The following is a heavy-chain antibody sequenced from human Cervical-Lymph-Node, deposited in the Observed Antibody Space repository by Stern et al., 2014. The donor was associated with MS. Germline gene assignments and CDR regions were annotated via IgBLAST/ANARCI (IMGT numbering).Heavy chain of an antibody. CDR1: KFTFRIHG. D-gene: IGHD6-13*01. Sequence: VQLVESGGGVVQPGRSLRLSCAASKFTFRIHGMNWVRQPPGKGLEWVAVIWYDENSKYYTDSVKGRFTISRDNSKNTVYLQMNRLRAEDTAVYYCARDMGSSWLFDYWGQGILVTVSS. CDR3: ARDMGSSWLFDY. V-gene: IGHV3-33*01. CDR2: IWYDENSK. J-gene: IGHJ4*02.